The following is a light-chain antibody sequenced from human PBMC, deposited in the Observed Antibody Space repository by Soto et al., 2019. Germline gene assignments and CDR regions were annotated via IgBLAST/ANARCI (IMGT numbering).Light chain of an antibody. Sequence: EIVLTQSPGTLSLSPGERATLSCRASQSVSSSYLAWYQQKGGQAPRLLIYGASSRATGIPDRFSGSGSGTDFTLTISILEPEDFAVYYCQQYVRSPWTFGQGTKVEIK. V-gene: IGKV3-20*01. CDR2: GAS. CDR3: QQYVRSPWT. J-gene: IGKJ1*01. CDR1: QSVSSSY.